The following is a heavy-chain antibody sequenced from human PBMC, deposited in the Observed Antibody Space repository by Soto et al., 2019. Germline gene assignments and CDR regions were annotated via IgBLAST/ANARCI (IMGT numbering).Heavy chain of an antibody. CDR3: ARGEGGKYSGYDYFDY. J-gene: IGHJ4*02. CDR2: IYSGGST. D-gene: IGHD5-12*01. V-gene: IGHV3-53*01. Sequence: GGSLRLSCAASGFTVSSNYMSWVRQAPGKGLEWVSVIYSGGSTYYAGSVKGRFTISRDNSKNTLYLQMNSLRAEDTAGYYCARGEGGKYSGYDYFDYWGQGTLVTVSS. CDR1: GFTVSSNY.